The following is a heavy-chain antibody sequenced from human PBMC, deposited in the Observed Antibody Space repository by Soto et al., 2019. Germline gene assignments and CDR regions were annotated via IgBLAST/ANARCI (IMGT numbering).Heavy chain of an antibody. Sequence: ASVKVSCKSSGYTFTSYGISWVRQAPGQGLEWMGWISAYNGNTNYAQKLQGRVTMTTDTSTSTAYMELRSLRSDDTAVYYCARENLFWSGSNWFAHWGPGTLVTVPS. J-gene: IGHJ5*02. CDR1: GYTFTSYG. CDR3: ARENLFWSGSNWFAH. CDR2: ISAYNGNT. D-gene: IGHD3-3*01. V-gene: IGHV1-18*04.